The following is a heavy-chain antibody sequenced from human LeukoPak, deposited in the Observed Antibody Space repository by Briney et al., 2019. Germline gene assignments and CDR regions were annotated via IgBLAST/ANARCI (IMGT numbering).Heavy chain of an antibody. Sequence: GGSLGLSCAASGFTVSSNYMSWVRQAPGKGLEWVSVIYSGGSTYYADSVKGRFTISRDNSKNTLYLQMNSLRAEDTAVYYCARDRAIEGFDPWGQGTLVTVSS. J-gene: IGHJ5*02. CDR3: ARDRAIEGFDP. D-gene: IGHD3-10*01. CDR2: IYSGGST. V-gene: IGHV3-66*01. CDR1: GFTVSSNY.